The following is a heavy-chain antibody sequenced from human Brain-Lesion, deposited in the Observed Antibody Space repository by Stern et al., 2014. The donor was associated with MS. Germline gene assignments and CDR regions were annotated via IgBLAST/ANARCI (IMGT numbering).Heavy chain of an antibody. Sequence: VQLEESGGDLVQPGRSLRLSCAAFGFTFDDYAMHWVRQAPGKGLEWVAGISWNSGTIGYADSGKGRFTTSRDNAYSSLYLQMNSLRPEDTALYYCARDITGSSAYFAYWGQGTLVTVSS. CDR1: GFTFDDYA. CDR3: ARDITGSSAYFAY. CDR2: ISWNSGTI. V-gene: IGHV3-9*01. D-gene: IGHD1-14*01. J-gene: IGHJ4*02.